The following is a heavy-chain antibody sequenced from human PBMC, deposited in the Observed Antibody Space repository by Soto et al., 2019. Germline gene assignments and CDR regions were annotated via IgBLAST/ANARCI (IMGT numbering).Heavy chain of an antibody. CDR1: GYTFTSHG. CDR3: ARDPSPDSPGYMDV. J-gene: IGHJ6*03. Sequence: QVQLVQSGAEVKKPGASVKVSCKASGYTFTSHGINWVRQAPGEGLEWLGWVSTFYGNTNYARKVQGRGTMTTDTSTGTAYMDLRSLGSDDTAVYYCARDPSPDSPGYMDVWGQGTTVTVS. V-gene: IGHV1-18*01. D-gene: IGHD2-21*01. CDR2: VSTFYGNT.